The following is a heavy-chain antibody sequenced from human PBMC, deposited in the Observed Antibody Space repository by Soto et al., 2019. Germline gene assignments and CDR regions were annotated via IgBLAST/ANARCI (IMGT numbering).Heavy chain of an antibody. CDR2: INPSGGST. D-gene: IGHD3-9*01. CDR3: ARGDQSRRYFDWLLYSGPFDY. J-gene: IGHJ4*01. V-gene: IGHV1-46*02. CDR1: GYTFNSYY. Sequence: ASVKVSCKASGYTFNSYYMHWVRQAPGQGLEWMGIINPSGGSTSYAQKFQGRVTMTRDTSTSTVYMELSSLRSEDTAVYYCARGDQSRRYFDWLLYSGPFDYWGLGTLVTVSS.